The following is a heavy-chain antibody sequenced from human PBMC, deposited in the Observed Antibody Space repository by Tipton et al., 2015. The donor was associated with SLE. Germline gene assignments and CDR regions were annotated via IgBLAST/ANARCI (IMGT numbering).Heavy chain of an antibody. D-gene: IGHD6-19*01. CDR1: GFTFTSYW. CDR2: IKSKTDGGTT. Sequence: SLRLSCAASGFTFTSYWMSWVRQAPGKGLEWVGRIKSKTDGGTTDYAAPVKGRFTISRDDSKNTLYLQMNSLKTEDTAVYYCAREDSSGSSLFDYWGQGTLVTVSS. V-gene: IGHV3-15*01. J-gene: IGHJ4*02. CDR3: AREDSSGSSLFDY.